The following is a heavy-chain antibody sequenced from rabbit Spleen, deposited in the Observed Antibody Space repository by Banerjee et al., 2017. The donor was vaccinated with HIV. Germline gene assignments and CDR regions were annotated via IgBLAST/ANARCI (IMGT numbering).Heavy chain of an antibody. D-gene: IGHD5-1*01. J-gene: IGHJ4*01. CDR3: ARDLVAAIGWNFNL. CDR2: IYISSAIT. CDR1: GFSFSSNHF. V-gene: IGHV1S40*01. Sequence: QSLEESGGDLVKPGASLTLTCTASGFSFSSNHFMCWVRQAPGKGLEWIACIYISSAITHYASWAKGRFTMSRTSSTTVTLQMTSLTAADTATYFCARDLVAAIGWNFNLWGPGTLVTVS.